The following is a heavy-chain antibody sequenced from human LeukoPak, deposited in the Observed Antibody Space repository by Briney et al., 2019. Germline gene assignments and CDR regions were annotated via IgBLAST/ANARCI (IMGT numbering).Heavy chain of an antibody. CDR3: TLTFYGSGRGHDSSGIQ. D-gene: IGHD3-10*01. V-gene: IGHV4-34*03. CDR1: GGSFSGYY. Sequence: SETLSLTCAVYGGSFSGYYWSWIRQPPGKGLEWIGEINHSGSTNYNPSLKSRVTISVDTSKNQFSLKLSSVTAADTAVYYCTLTFYGSGRGHDSSGIQWGQGTLVTVSS. CDR2: INHSGST. J-gene: IGHJ4*02.